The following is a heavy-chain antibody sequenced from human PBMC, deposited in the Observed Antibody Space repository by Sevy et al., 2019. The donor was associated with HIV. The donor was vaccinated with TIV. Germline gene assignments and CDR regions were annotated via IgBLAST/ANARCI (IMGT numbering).Heavy chain of an antibody. Sequence: SETLSLTCAVYGGSFSGYYWSWIRQPPGKGLEWIGEINHSGSTNYNPSLKSRVTISVDTSKNQFSLRLSSVTAADTAVYYCVRGSYRYCSGGSCYRSGFDYWGQGTLVTVSS. V-gene: IGHV4-34*01. CDR2: INHSGST. CDR3: VRGSYRYCSGGSCYRSGFDY. J-gene: IGHJ4*02. CDR1: GGSFSGYY. D-gene: IGHD2-15*01.